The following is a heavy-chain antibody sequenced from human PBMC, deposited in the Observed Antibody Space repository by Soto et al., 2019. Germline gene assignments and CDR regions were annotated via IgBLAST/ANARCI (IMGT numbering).Heavy chain of an antibody. CDR2: IYPDDSDT. CDR3: ARAMVVAATSNAFDI. CDR1: GYSFTTYW. D-gene: IGHD2-15*01. V-gene: IGHV5-51*01. J-gene: IGHJ3*02. Sequence: GESLKISCKGSGYSFTTYWIGWVRQMPGKGLEWMGIIYPDDSDTRYSPSIQGQVTISVDKPISTAYLQWSSLKASDTAIYYCARAMVVAATSNAFDIWGPGTMVTVSS.